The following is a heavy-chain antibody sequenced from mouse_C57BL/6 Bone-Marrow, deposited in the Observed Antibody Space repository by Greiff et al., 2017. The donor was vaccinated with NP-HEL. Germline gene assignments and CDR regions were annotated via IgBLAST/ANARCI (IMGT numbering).Heavy chain of an antibody. J-gene: IGHJ4*01. Sequence: VQLQQSGAELAKPGASVKLSCKASGYTFTSYWMHWVKQRPGQGLEWIGYINPSSGYTKYNQKFKDKATLTAYNSSSTAYMQLSSLTYEDSAVYYCARRGIYYGNLYAMDYWGQGTSVTVSS. V-gene: IGHV1-7*01. CDR2: INPSSGYT. D-gene: IGHD2-1*01. CDR1: GYTFTSYW. CDR3: ARRGIYYGNLYAMDY.